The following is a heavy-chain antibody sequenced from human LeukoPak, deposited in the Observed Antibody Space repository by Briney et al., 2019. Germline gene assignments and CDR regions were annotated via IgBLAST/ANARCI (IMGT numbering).Heavy chain of an antibody. CDR2: ISWNSGSI. J-gene: IGHJ6*03. CDR1: GFTFDDYA. CDR3: AREGGGSNAYYYYYMDV. Sequence: PGGSLRLSCAASGFTFDDYAMHWVRQAPGKGLEWVSGISWNSGSIGYADSVKGRFTISRDNAKNSLYLQMNSLRAEDTALYYCAREGGGSNAYYYYYMDVWGKGTTVTVSS. D-gene: IGHD1-26*01. V-gene: IGHV3-9*01.